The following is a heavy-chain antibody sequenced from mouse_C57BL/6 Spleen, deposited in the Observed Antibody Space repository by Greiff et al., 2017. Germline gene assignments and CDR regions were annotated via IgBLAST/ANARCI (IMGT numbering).Heavy chain of an antibody. CDR2: IYPGDGDT. CDR1: GYAFSSYW. Sequence: VQLQQSGAELVKPGASVKISCKASGYAFSSYWMNWVKQRPGTGLEWIGQIYPGDGDTNYNGKFKGKATLPVDNSYCTAYMQLSSLTSSDSAVYFCANHYYSSSGHGYFDYWGQGTTLTVSS. J-gene: IGHJ2*01. CDR3: ANHYYSSSGHGYFDY. D-gene: IGHD1-1*01. V-gene: IGHV1-80*01.